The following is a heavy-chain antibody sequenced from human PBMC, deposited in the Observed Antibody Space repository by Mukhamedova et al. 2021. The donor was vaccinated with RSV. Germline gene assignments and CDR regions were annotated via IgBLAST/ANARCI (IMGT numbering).Heavy chain of an antibody. V-gene: IGHV4-59*01. J-gene: IGHJ4*02. CDR2: IYYSGST. Sequence: GYIYYSGSTNYNPSLKSRVTISVDTSKNQFSLKLSSVTAADTAVYYCARDLEVGDGYSFDYWGQGTLVNVSS. D-gene: IGHD5-24*01. CDR3: ARDLEVGDGYSFDY.